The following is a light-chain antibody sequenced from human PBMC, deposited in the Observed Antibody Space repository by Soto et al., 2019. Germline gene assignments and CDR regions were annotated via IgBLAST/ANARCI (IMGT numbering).Light chain of an antibody. V-gene: IGKV2-28*01. Sequence: DIVMTQSPLSLPVTPGEPASISCRPSQSLLHGTGYNYLDWYLQKPGQSPQLLIYLGSSRASGVPDRFSGGGSGTDFTLKISRVEAEDVGVYYCMQALQTPRTFGQGTKLEIK. CDR2: LGS. CDR1: QSLLHGTGYNY. CDR3: MQALQTPRT. J-gene: IGKJ2*02.